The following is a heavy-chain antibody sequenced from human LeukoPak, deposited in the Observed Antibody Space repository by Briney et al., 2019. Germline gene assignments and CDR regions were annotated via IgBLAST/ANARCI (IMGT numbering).Heavy chain of an antibody. CDR2: ISSSSSYI. D-gene: IGHD6-19*01. V-gene: IGHV3-21*01. CDR1: GFTFSRYA. J-gene: IGHJ4*02. CDR3: ARDPRGSGWYVSGLFDY. Sequence: KPGGSLRLSCSASGFTFSRYAMHWVRQAPGKGLEWVSSISSSSSYIYYADSVKGRFTISRDNAKNSLYLQMNSLRAEDTAVYYCARDPRGSGWYVSGLFDYWGQGTLVTVSS.